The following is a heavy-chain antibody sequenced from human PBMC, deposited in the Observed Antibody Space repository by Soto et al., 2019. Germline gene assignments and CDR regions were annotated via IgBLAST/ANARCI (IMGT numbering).Heavy chain of an antibody. J-gene: IGHJ6*02. CDR3: ARDLLNYYDSSGYYYRNYYYYYGMDV. V-gene: IGHV1-69*13. D-gene: IGHD3-22*01. Sequence: SVKVSCKASGGTFSSYAISWVRQAPGQGLEWMGGIIPIFGTANYAQKFQGRVTITADESTSTAYMELSSLRSEDTAVYYCARDLLNYYDSSGYYYRNYYYYYGMDVWG. CDR2: IIPIFGTA. CDR1: GGTFSSYA.